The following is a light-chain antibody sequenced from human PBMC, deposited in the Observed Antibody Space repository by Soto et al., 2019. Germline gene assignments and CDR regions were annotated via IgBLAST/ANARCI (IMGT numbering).Light chain of an antibody. CDR3: QLYSRSPRQLT. Sequence: ILMTQYQNTLSGSPGERATLSCRASQAISDNLAWYQQKPGQAPRLLIYGASTRATGIPARFSGSGSGTEFTLTISRLEPEDFAVYYCQLYSRSPRQLTFGQGTRLEI. CDR1: QAISDN. CDR2: GAS. V-gene: IGKV3-15*01. J-gene: IGKJ5*01.